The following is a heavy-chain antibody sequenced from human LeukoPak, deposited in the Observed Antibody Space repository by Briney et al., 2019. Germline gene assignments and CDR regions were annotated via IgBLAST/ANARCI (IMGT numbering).Heavy chain of an antibody. CDR3: AGSTVTTYQDAFDI. CDR1: GGSISSYY. V-gene: IGHV4-4*07. J-gene: IGHJ3*02. CDR2: IYSSGST. D-gene: IGHD4-17*01. Sequence: SETLSLTCTVSGGSISSYYWSWIRQPAGKGLEWIGRIYSSGSTNYNPSLKSRVTMSVDTTKNQFSLKLSSVTAADTAVYYCAGSTVTTYQDAFDIWGQGTMVTVSS.